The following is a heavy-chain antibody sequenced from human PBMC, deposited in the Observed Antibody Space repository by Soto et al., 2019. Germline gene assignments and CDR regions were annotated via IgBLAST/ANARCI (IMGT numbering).Heavy chain of an antibody. J-gene: IGHJ6*02. D-gene: IGHD6-13*01. CDR1: GFTFSSYG. V-gene: IGHV3-33*01. CDR3: ARDRRSGAAVFKGMDV. CDR2: IWYDGSNK. Sequence: PGGSLRLSCAASGFTFSSYGMHWVRQAPGKGLEWVAVIWYDGSNKYYADSVKGRFTISRDNSKNTLYLQMNSLRAEDTAVYYCARDRRSGAAVFKGMDVWGQGTPV.